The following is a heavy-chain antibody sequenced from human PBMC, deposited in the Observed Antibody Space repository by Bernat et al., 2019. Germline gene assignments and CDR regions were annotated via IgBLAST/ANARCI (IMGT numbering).Heavy chain of an antibody. CDR2: VSYDGRNK. J-gene: IGHJ6*02. CDR3: VRDGAALYYYPGMDV. D-gene: IGHD6-25*01. V-gene: IGHV3-30*04. CDR1: GFTFSDYS. Sequence: VQLVESGGGVVQPGRSLRLSCVASGFTFSDYSLHWVRQAPGKGLEWVAVVSYDGRNKYYADSVQARFIISRDDSENTLYSQMDSLKSEDTAVYYCVRDGAALYYYPGMDVWGRGTTVTVSS.